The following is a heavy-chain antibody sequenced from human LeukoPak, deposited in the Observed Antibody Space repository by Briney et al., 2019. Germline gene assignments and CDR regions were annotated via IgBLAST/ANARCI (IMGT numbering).Heavy chain of an antibody. D-gene: IGHD2-2*01. CDR2: INTNTENP. V-gene: IGHV7-4-1*02. J-gene: IGHJ3*02. CDR1: GYTFTSYA. CDR3: ARTRYCDSASCLGGRGAFDI. Sequence: ASVKVSCKASGYTFTSYARNWVRQAPGQGLEWMGWINTNTENPTYAQAFTGRLVFSLDTSVSTAYLQISSLKAEDTAVYYCARTRYCDSASCLGGRGAFDIWGQGTMVIVSS.